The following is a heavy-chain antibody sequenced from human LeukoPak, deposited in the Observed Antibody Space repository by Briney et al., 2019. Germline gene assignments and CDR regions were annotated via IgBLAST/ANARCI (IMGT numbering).Heavy chain of an antibody. CDR3: ARVADGYYFDY. J-gene: IGHJ4*02. CDR1: GYTFTSYG. CDR2: INPNSGDT. Sequence: ASVKVSCKASGYTFTSYGISWVRQAPGQGLDWMGWINPNSGDTNYAQKFHGRVTMTSDTSINTAYMELSRLTSDDTAVYHCARVADGYYFDYWGQGTLVTVSS. D-gene: IGHD6-25*01. V-gene: IGHV1-2*02.